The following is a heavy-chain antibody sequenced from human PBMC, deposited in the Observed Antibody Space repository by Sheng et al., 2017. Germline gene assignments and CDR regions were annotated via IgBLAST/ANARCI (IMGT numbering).Heavy chain of an antibody. CDR2: IYYSGST. V-gene: IGHV4-39*01. Sequence: QLQLQESGPGLVKPSETLSLTCSVSGGSISSSSFFWGWIRQPPGKGLEWIGTIYYSGSTYYNPSLKSRVTISVDTSKNQFSLKLSSVTAADTAVYYCARLCSSSSCLVDYWGQGTLV. CDR1: GGSISSSSFF. CDR3: ARLCSSSSCLVDY. J-gene: IGHJ4*02. D-gene: IGHD2-2*01.